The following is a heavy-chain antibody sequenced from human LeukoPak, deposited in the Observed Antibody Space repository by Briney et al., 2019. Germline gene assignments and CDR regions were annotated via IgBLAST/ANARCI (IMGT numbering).Heavy chain of an antibody. J-gene: IGHJ4*02. D-gene: IGHD5-12*01. CDR2: IYYSGST. V-gene: IGHV4-59*12. CDR3: AVDSGYSGYAFDY. CDR1: GGSISSYY. Sequence: PSETLSLTCTVSGGSISSYYWSWIRQPPGKGLEWIGYIYYSGSTNYNPSLKSRVTISVDTSKNQFSLKLSSVTAADTAVYYCAVDSGYSGYAFDYWGQGTLVTVSS.